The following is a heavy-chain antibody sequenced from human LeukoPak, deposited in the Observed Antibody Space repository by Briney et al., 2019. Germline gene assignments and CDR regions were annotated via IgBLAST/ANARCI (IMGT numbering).Heavy chain of an antibody. D-gene: IGHD3-10*01. Sequence: PGGSLRLSCAASGFTFSSYSMNWVRQAPGKGLEWVSSISSSSYIYYADSVKGRFTISRDNAKNSLYLQMNSLRAEDTAVYYCARGHQGITMVRGVIVRWFDPWGQGTLVTVSS. CDR3: ARGHQGITMVRGVIVRWFDP. V-gene: IGHV3-21*01. CDR1: GFTFSSYS. J-gene: IGHJ5*02. CDR2: ISSSSYI.